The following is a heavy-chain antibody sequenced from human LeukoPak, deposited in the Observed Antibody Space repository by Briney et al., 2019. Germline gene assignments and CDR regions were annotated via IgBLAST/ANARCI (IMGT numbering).Heavy chain of an antibody. J-gene: IGHJ6*02. Sequence: GGSLRLSCAASGFTVSSNYMSWVRQAPGKGLEWVSVIYSGGSTYYADSVKGRFTISRDNSKNTLYLQMNSLRAEDTAVYYCARGRTSLRTYYYGSGSPYGMDVWGQGTTVTVSS. D-gene: IGHD3-10*01. CDR2: IYSGGST. CDR1: GFTVSSNY. V-gene: IGHV3-53*01. CDR3: ARGRTSLRTYYYGSGSPYGMDV.